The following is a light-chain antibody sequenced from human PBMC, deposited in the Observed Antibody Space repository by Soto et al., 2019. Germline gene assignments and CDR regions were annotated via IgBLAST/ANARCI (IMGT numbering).Light chain of an antibody. Sequence: DIQMTQSPSSLSASVGDRVTITCRASQDINNYLAWYQQKPGKVPKLLIYGASTLQSGVPSRFSGSGSGTDFTLTISSLQPEDVATYYCQKYNSAPLTFGGGTKVESK. CDR3: QKYNSAPLT. J-gene: IGKJ4*01. V-gene: IGKV1-27*01. CDR1: QDINNY. CDR2: GAS.